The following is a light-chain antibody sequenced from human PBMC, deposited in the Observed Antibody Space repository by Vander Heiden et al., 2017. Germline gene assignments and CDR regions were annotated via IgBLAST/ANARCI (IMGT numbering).Light chain of an antibody. Sequence: QTALTNPASASGSPGQSITISCTGTSSDVGGYNYVSWYQQHPGKAPKLMIYDVSNRPSGVSNRFSGSKSGNTASLTISGLQAEDEADYYCSSYTSSSTRVFGGGTKLTVL. J-gene: IGLJ2*01. V-gene: IGLV2-14*01. CDR1: SSDVGGYNY. CDR2: DVS. CDR3: SSYTSSSTRV.